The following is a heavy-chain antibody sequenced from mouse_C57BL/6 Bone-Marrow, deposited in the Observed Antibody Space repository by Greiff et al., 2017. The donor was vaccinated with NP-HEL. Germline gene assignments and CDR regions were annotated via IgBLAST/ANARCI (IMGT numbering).Heavy chain of an antibody. J-gene: IGHJ1*03. Sequence: QVQLQQPGADLVKPGASVKLSCKASGYTFTSYWMHWVKQRPGRGLEWIGRIDPTSGGTKFNEKFKTKATLTVDKPSSTAYMQLSSLTSEDSAVYYCARYYYGSRGWYFDFWGTGTTVTVSS. CDR2: IDPTSGGT. CDR1: GYTFTSYW. V-gene: IGHV1-72*01. D-gene: IGHD1-1*01. CDR3: ARYYYGSRGWYFDF.